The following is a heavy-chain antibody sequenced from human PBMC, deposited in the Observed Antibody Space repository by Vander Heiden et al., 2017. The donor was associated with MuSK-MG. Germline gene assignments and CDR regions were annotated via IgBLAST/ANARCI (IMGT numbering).Heavy chain of an antibody. CDR2: INHSGST. Sequence: VRLPQWGAGPLKPSETLSLTYAVNGGSFSGYYCTWTRPPPGERLEWIGEINHSGSTNYNPSLKSRVTISVDTSKNQFSLKVSSVTAADTAVYYCAGVRLAAAVYYFDYWGQGTLVTVSS. CDR3: AGVRLAAAVYYFDY. D-gene: IGHD6-13*01. J-gene: IGHJ4*02. CDR1: GGSFSGYY. V-gene: IGHV4-34*01.